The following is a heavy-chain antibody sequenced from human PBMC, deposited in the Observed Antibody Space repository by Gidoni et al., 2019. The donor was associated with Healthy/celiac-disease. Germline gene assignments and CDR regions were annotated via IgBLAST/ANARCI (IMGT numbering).Heavy chain of an antibody. CDR2: ISYDGSNK. D-gene: IGHD6-19*01. CDR3: AREGSPYSSGLGAFDI. Sequence: QVQLVESGGGVVQPGRSLRLSCAASGFTFSSDGMHWVRQAPGKGLEWVAVISYDGSNKYSADSVKGRFTISRDNSKNTLYLQMNSLRAEDTAVYYCAREGSPYSSGLGAFDIWGQGTMVTVSS. J-gene: IGHJ3*02. V-gene: IGHV3-30*03. CDR1: GFTFSSDG.